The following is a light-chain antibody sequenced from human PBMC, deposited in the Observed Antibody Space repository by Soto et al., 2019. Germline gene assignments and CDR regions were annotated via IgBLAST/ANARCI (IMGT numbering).Light chain of an antibody. Sequence: EIVLTQSPGSLSLSPGERATLSCRASQSVDSSFFAWYQQKPGQAPRLLIYGASNRATGIPYRFSGRGSGTDFTLTITGLESEDFAVYYCQQYVSSVTFGQGTKVEIK. CDR3: QQYVSSVT. CDR2: GAS. V-gene: IGKV3-20*01. CDR1: QSVDSSF. J-gene: IGKJ1*01.